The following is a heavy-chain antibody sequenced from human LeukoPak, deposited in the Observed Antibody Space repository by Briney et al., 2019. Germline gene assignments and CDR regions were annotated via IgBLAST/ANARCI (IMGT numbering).Heavy chain of an antibody. CDR3: ATPSIFGVVITSGGYFDL. D-gene: IGHD3-3*01. CDR1: GGSISSSSYY. V-gene: IGHV4-39*01. CDR2: IYYSGST. J-gene: IGHJ2*01. Sequence: SETPSLTCTVSGGSISSSSYYWGWIRQPPGKGLEWIGSIYYSGSTYYNPSLKSRVTISVDTSKNQFSLKLSSVTAADTAVYYCATPSIFGVVITSGGYFDLWGRGTLVTVSS.